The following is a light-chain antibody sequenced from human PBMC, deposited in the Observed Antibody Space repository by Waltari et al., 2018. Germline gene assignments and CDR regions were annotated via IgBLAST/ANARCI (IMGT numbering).Light chain of an antibody. Sequence: AIQLTQSPSSLSASVGDRVTITCRASQGISSALAWYQQKPGKAPKLLIYDASSLESGVPSRFSGSGSGTDFTLTIGSLQPEDFATYYCQQFNSYRITFGQGTRLEIK. CDR3: QQFNSYRIT. V-gene: IGKV1-13*02. CDR2: DAS. CDR1: QGISSA. J-gene: IGKJ5*01.